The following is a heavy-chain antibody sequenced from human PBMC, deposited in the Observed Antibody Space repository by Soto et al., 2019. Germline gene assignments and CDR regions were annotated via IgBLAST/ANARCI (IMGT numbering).Heavy chain of an antibody. CDR2: ISGSGGST. V-gene: IGHV3-23*01. CDR1: GFTFSSYA. J-gene: IGHJ6*02. Sequence: GGSLRLSCAASGFTFSSYAMSWVRQAPGKGLEWVSAISGSGGSTYYADSVKGRFTMSRDNSKNTLYLQMNSLRAEDTAVYYCAKALWDYGDYLPHYYYYYGMDVWGQGTTVTVSS. CDR3: AKALWDYGDYLPHYYYYYGMDV. D-gene: IGHD4-17*01.